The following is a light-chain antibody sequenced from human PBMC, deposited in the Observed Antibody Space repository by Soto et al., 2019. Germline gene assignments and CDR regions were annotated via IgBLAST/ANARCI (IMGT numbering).Light chain of an antibody. CDR3: QEYAGGCT. Sequence: DIQMTQSPSTVSASVGDRVTITCRASQSVSDWLAWYQQKPGKAPKLLIYKASSLNSGVPSRFTRGASGTVFTLTISSLQPADFATDYWQEYAGGCTCDQGTKVEI. J-gene: IGKJ1*01. CDR2: KAS. CDR1: QSVSDW. V-gene: IGKV1-5*03.